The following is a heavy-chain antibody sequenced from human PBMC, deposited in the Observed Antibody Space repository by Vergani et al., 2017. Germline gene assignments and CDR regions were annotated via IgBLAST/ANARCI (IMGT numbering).Heavy chain of an antibody. CDR2: IHTSGGT. CDR1: GGSINSHNYY. CDR3: AGGSXLGGSCYKPLFDY. V-gene: IGHV4-61*02. J-gene: IGHJ4*02. D-gene: IGHD2-15*01. Sequence: QVQLQESGPGLVKPSQTLFLTCTVSGGSINSHNYYWSWIRQPAGKGLEWIGRIHTSGGTNYNPSLKSRVTMSEDTSKNQFSLKLTSVTAADTAVYFCAGGSXLGGSCYKPLFDYGVQGILGTVSS.